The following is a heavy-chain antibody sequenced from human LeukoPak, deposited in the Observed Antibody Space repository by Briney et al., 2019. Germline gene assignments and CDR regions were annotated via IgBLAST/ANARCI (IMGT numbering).Heavy chain of an antibody. CDR3: ARAVTMIVVRSYYFDY. Sequence: ASVKVSCKASGYTFTSYYMHWVRQAPGQGLEWMGIINPSGGSTSYAQKFQGRVTMTRDTSTSTVYMELSSLRSEDTAVYYGARAVTMIVVRSYYFDYWGQGTLVTVSS. V-gene: IGHV1-46*01. J-gene: IGHJ4*02. D-gene: IGHD3-22*01. CDR1: GYTFTSYY. CDR2: INPSGGST.